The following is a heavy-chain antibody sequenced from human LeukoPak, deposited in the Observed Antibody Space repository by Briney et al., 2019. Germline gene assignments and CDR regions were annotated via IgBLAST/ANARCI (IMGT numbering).Heavy chain of an antibody. Sequence: SETLSLTCTVSGGSISSYYWSWIRHPPGKGLEWIGYIYYSGSTNYNPSLKSRVTISVDTSKNQFSLKLSSVTAADTAVYYCARHVPISMAAAAGTFDYWGQGTLVTVSS. CDR1: GGSISSYY. CDR3: ARHVPISMAAAAGTFDY. D-gene: IGHD6-13*01. J-gene: IGHJ4*02. CDR2: IYYSGST. V-gene: IGHV4-59*08.